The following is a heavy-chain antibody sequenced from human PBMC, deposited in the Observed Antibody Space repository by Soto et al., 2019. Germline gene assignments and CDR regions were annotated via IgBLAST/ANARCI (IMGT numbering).Heavy chain of an antibody. V-gene: IGHV3-23*01. CDR1: GFTFRTYS. J-gene: IGHJ5*02. Sequence: PGGSLRLSCTGSGFTFRTYSMNWVRQAPGKELEWVSTLSGSGGSTYYADSVKGRFTISRDNAKNSLYLQMNSLRAEDMAVYYCARERGYSGYDSGRFDPWGQGTLVTVSS. CDR3: ARERGYSGYDSGRFDP. CDR2: LSGSGGST. D-gene: IGHD5-12*01.